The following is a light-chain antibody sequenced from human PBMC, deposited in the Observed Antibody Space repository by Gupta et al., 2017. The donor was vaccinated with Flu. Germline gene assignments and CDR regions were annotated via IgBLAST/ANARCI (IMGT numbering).Light chain of an antibody. V-gene: IGLV2-8*01. CDR2: EVN. J-gene: IGLJ2*01. CDR3: SSFTGSNNCVV. Sequence: GSWYQHPPAKAPKLFLFEVNTRPSGGPDRFSGSKSGTTASLTVSGLQAEDEADYYCSSFTGSNNCVVFGGGTKLTVL.